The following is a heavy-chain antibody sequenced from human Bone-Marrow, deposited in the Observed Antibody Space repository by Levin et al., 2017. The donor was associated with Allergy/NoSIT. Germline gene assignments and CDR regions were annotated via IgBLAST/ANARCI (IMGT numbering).Heavy chain of an antibody. D-gene: IGHD6-6*01. J-gene: IGHJ4*02. Sequence: GGSLRLSCAASGFTFSSYWMHWVRQAPGKGLVWVSRINSDGSSTSYADSVKGRFTISRDNAKNTLYLQMNSLRAEDTAVYYCARGRQLGEVFYYWGQGTLVTVSS. CDR1: GFTFSSYW. CDR3: ARGRQLGEVFYY. V-gene: IGHV3-74*01. CDR2: INSDGSST.